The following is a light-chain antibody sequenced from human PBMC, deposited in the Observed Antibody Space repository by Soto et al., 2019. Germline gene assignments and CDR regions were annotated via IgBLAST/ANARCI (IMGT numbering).Light chain of an antibody. V-gene: IGKV3-11*01. Sequence: EIVMTQSPATLSLSPGERATLSCRASQSVSSSLAWYQQKPGQAPRLLIYDASNRATGIPARFSGSGSGTDFTLTISSLEPEDFAVYYCQQRSNWPPKITFGQGTLLEIK. CDR3: QQRSNWPPKIT. CDR1: QSVSSS. J-gene: IGKJ5*01. CDR2: DAS.